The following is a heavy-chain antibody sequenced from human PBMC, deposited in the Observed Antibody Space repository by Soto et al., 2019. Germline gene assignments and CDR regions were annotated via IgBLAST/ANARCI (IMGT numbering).Heavy chain of an antibody. CDR2: ISSSGSTI. D-gene: IGHD2-15*01. J-gene: IGHJ3*02. V-gene: IGHV3-11*01. CDR1: GFTFSDYY. CDR3: ASMGSADAFDI. Sequence: GGSLRLSCAASGFTFSDYYMSWIRQSPGKGLEWVSYISSSGSTIYYADSVKGRFTISRDNAKNSLYLQMNSLRAEDTAVYYCASMGSADAFDIWGQGTMVTVSS.